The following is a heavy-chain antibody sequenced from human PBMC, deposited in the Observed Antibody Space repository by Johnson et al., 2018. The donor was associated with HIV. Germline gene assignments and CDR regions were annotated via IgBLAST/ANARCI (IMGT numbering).Heavy chain of an antibody. CDR3: ARILLGYCRA. CDR2: INWNGGST. D-gene: IGHD2-15*01. V-gene: IGHV3-20*04. CDR1: GFTFDDYG. Sequence: VQLVESGGGVVRPGGSLRLSCAASGFTFDDYGMSWVRQAPGKGLEWVCGINWNGGSTGYVDSVKGRFTISRDNSKNTVYLLMNSLRGEDTAVYYCARILLGYCRAWGQGTMVTVSS. J-gene: IGHJ3*01.